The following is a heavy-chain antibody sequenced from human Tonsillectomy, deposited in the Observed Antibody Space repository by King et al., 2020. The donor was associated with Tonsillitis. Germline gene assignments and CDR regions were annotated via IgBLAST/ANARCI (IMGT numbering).Heavy chain of an antibody. D-gene: IGHD2-21*01. CDR1: GDSVSSNY. CDR2: IYYSGSA. Sequence: VQLQESGPGLVKPSETLSLTCTVSGDSVSSNYWSWIRQPPGKGLGWIGYIYYSGSANYNPSLKSRVTISIDTSKNQFSLKLNSVTAADTAVYYCARDRCGGDCYADTWGRGTLVTVSS. V-gene: IGHV4-59*02. J-gene: IGHJ4*02. CDR3: ARDRCGGDCYADT.